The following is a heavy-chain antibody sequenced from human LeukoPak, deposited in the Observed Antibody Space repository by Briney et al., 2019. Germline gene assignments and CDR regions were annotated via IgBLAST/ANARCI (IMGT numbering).Heavy chain of an antibody. V-gene: IGHV3-23*01. J-gene: IGHJ4*02. CDR3: ARGFPPAH. CDR1: GFTFSIYA. Sequence: GGSLRLSCAASGFTFSIYAMTWVRQAPGKGLEWVSTLGGSDGGTFYADSVKGRFTISRDSSKNTLYLQMKSLGAEDTAVYYCARGFPPAHWGQGTLVTVSS. CDR2: LGGSDGGT. D-gene: IGHD3-10*01.